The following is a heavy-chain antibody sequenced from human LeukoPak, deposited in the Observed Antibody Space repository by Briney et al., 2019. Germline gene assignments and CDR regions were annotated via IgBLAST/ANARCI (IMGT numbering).Heavy chain of an antibody. V-gene: IGHV3-49*03. J-gene: IGHJ4*02. CDR1: GFTFGDYA. CDR3: IGAAGEIDY. D-gene: IGHD6-13*01. CDR2: IRSKAYGGTT. Sequence: GGSLRLSCTASGFTFGDYAMSWFRQAPGKGLEWVGFIRSKAYGGTTEYDASVKGRFTISRDDSKSIAYLQMDSLKTEDTAVYYCIGAAGEIDYWGQGTLVTVSS.